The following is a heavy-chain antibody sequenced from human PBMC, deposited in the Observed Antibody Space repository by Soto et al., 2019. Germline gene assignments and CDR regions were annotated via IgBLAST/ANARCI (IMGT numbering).Heavy chain of an antibody. CDR1: GYTFTSYG. Sequence: ASVKVSCKASGYTFTSYGISWVRQAPGQGLEWMGWISAYNGNTNYAQKLQGRVTMTTDTSTSTAYMELRSLRSDDTAVYYCARERIGYSYGYRVNDAFDIWGQGTMVTVSS. D-gene: IGHD5-18*01. V-gene: IGHV1-18*01. CDR2: ISAYNGNT. CDR3: ARERIGYSYGYRVNDAFDI. J-gene: IGHJ3*02.